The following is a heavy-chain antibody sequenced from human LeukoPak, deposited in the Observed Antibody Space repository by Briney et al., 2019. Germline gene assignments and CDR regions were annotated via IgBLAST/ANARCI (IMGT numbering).Heavy chain of an antibody. J-gene: IGHJ4*02. CDR2: ISGSGGST. Sequence: GGSLRLSCAASRFTFSSYAMSWVRQAPGKGLEWVSAISGSGGSTYYADSVKGRFTISRDSSKNTLYLQMNSLRAEDTAVYYCAKAQRITMIVVVSEPFDYWGQGTLVTVSS. CDR1: RFTFSSYA. V-gene: IGHV3-23*01. D-gene: IGHD3-22*01. CDR3: AKAQRITMIVVVSEPFDY.